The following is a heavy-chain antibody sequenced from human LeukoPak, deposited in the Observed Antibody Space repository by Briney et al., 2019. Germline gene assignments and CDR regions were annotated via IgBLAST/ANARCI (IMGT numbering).Heavy chain of an antibody. V-gene: IGHV5-51*01. CDR1: GYSFTAYW. Sequence: GESLKISCKGAGYSFTAYWIGWVRQMPGKGLEWMGIIHPGDSDTRYSPSFQGQVTISADKSISTANLHWSSLKASDTAMYYCARSNFWSGYYTGDAFDTWGQGTMVTVSS. CDR2: IHPGDSDT. D-gene: IGHD3-3*01. J-gene: IGHJ3*02. CDR3: ARSNFWSGYYTGDAFDT.